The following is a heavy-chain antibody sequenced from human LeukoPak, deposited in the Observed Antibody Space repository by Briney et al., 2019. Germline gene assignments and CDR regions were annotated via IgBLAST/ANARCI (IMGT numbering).Heavy chain of an antibody. CDR3: ANLGSKTRIPWFDP. Sequence: GGSLRLSCAASGFTFSSYAMSWVRQAPGKGLEWVSAISGSGGSTYYADSVKGRFTISRDNSKNTLYLQMNSQRAEDTAVYYCANLGSKTRIPWFDPWGQGTLVTVSS. D-gene: IGHD2-21*01. J-gene: IGHJ5*02. CDR1: GFTFSSYA. CDR2: ISGSGGST. V-gene: IGHV3-23*01.